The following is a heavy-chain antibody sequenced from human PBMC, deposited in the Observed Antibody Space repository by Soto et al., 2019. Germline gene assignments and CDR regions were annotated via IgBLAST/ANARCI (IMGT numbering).Heavy chain of an antibody. CDR3: ARAGIAAAGRYYYYYMDV. V-gene: IGHV3-74*01. D-gene: IGHD6-13*01. J-gene: IGHJ6*03. CDR2: INSDGSST. CDR1: GFTFSSYW. Sequence: GGSLRLSCAASGFTFSSYWMHWVRQAPGKGLVWVSRINSDGSSTSYADSVKGRFTISRDNAKNTLYLQMNSLRAEDTAVYYCARAGIAAAGRYYYYYMDVWGKGTTVTVSS.